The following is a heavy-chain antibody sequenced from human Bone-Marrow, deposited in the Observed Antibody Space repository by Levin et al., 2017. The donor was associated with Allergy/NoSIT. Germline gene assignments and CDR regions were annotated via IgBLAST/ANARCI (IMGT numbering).Heavy chain of an antibody. D-gene: IGHD6-6*01. CDR1: GFTVSSNY. CDR2: IYSGGST. CDR3: ARGASIAAGWFDP. Sequence: GESLKISCAASGFTVSSNYMSWVRQAPGKGLEWVSVIYSGGSTYYADSVKGRFTISRDNSKNTLYRQMNSLRAEDTAVYYCARGASIAAGWFDPWGQGTLVTVSS. J-gene: IGHJ5*02. V-gene: IGHV3-66*01.